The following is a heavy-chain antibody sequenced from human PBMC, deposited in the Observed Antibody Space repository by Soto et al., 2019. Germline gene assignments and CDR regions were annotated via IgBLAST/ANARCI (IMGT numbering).Heavy chain of an antibody. CDR3: ARDHTLYYDSSGSPTWFDP. CDR1: GDSVSSNMAA. Sequence: SQTLSLTCVISGDSVSSNMAAWNWIRQSPSRGLEWLGRTYYRSKWYNDYAVSVKSRITINPDTSKNQFSLQLNSVTPEDTAVYYCARDHTLYYDSSGSPTWFDPWGQGTLVTVSS. CDR2: TYYRSKWYN. D-gene: IGHD3-22*01. V-gene: IGHV6-1*01. J-gene: IGHJ5*02.